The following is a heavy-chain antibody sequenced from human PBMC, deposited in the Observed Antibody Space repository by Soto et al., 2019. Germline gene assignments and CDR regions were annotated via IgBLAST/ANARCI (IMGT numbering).Heavy chain of an antibody. CDR3: ARGGGKYFGVNGS. D-gene: IGHD2-8*01. CDR1: GYTFNTFG. CDR2: ISGDNGKR. J-gene: IGHJ5*02. Sequence: KLVQSGAEVKRPGASVKVSCKASGYTFNTFGISWLRQAPGQGPEWMGCISGDNGKRDYSRKLQGRITLTTDPLTETSNMDLRSLTSDDRAVYYGARGGGKYFGVNGSWGQGTLVTVSS. V-gene: IGHV1-18*01.